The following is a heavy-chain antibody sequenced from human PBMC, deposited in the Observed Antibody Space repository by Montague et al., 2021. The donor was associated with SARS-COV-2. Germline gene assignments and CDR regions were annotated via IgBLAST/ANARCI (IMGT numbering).Heavy chain of an antibody. D-gene: IGHD6-13*01. CDR3: ARVYVPAHGTSAASYSDY. J-gene: IGHJ4*02. CDR2: ISYSGRT. Sequence: TLSLTCIVSGGSISSDDSYWTWIRQHPGKGLEWIGYISYSGRTSYNVSLKSRLTISADTPDNQFSLKLTSMTAADTAVYYCARVYVPAHGTSAASYSDYWGRGTLVNVSS. CDR1: GGSISSDDSY. V-gene: IGHV4-31*03.